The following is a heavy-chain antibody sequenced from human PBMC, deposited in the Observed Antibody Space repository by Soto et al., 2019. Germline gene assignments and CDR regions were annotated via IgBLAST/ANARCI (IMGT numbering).Heavy chain of an antibody. V-gene: IGHV1-2*04. CDR2: INPNSGGT. CDR3: ARVAVHYSGPRDGMDV. D-gene: IGHD6-19*01. CDR1: GSTFTTFG. Sequence: XSVKVSCKSSGSTFTTFGSGLVRQAPGQGLEWMGWINPNSGGTNYAQKFQGWVTMARDTSISTAYMELSRLRSDDTAVYYCARVAVHYSGPRDGMDVWGQGTTVTVSS. J-gene: IGHJ6*02.